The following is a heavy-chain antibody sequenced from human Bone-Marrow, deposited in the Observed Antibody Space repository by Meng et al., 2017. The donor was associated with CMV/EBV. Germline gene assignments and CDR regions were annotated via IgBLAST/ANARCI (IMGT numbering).Heavy chain of an antibody. CDR1: GYTFTSYG. J-gene: IGHJ5*02. CDR2: ISAYNGNT. CDR3: ARAYSNIWPNWFAP. D-gene: IGHD6-13*01. Sequence: ASVKVSCKASGYTFTSYGISWVRQAPGQGLEWMGWISAYNGNTNYAQKLQGRVTMTTDTSTSTAYMELRSLRSEDTAVYYCARAYSNIWPNWFAPWGQGTLVTVSS. V-gene: IGHV1-18*01.